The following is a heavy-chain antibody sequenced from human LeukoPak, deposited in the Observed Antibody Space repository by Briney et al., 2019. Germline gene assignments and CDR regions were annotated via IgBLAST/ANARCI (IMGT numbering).Heavy chain of an antibody. CDR3: ARSVFGNPWFDP. J-gene: IGHJ5*02. D-gene: IGHD3-16*01. V-gene: IGHV4-59*01. Sequence: SETLSLTCTVSGGSISVFYWSWLRQPPGKGLEWIGYIFRSGHTSYNPTLKSRVSISIDSSKDQFSLNLSSLTAADTAVYYCARSVFGNPWFDPWGQGTLVTVSS. CDR2: IFRSGHT. CDR1: GGSISVFY.